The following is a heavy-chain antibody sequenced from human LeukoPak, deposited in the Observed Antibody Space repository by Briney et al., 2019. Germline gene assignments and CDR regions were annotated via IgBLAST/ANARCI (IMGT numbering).Heavy chain of an antibody. J-gene: IGHJ6*02. Sequence: PSETLSLTCTVSGCSISSGSYYWSRIRQPAGKGLEWIGRIYTSGSTNYNPSLKSRVTISVDTSKNQFSLKLSSVTAADTAVYYCARQFILTGYYSYYYYYGMDVWGQGTTVTVSS. CDR1: GCSISSGSYY. V-gene: IGHV4-61*02. CDR3: ARQFILTGYYSYYYYYGMDV. CDR2: IYTSGST. D-gene: IGHD3-9*01.